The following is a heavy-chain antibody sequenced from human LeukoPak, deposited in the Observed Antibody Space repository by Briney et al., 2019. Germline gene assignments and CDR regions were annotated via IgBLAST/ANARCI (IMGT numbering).Heavy chain of an antibody. Sequence: GGSLRLSCAASGFTVSSNYMSWVRQAPGKGLEWVSVIYSGNTTYCADSVKGRFTISRDNSKNTLSPQIDSLRVEDTAVYYCARITAAGFDYWGQGTLVIVSS. V-gene: IGHV3-66*01. J-gene: IGHJ4*02. D-gene: IGHD6-13*01. CDR2: IYSGNTT. CDR1: GFTVSSNY. CDR3: ARITAAGFDY.